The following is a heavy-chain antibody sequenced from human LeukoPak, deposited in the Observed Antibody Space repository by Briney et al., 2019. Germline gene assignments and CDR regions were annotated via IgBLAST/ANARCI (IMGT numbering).Heavy chain of an antibody. Sequence: GGSLRLSCAASGFDLTTYAMTWVRQAPAKGLEWVSCIRIGGGGTYYADSVKGRFTISRDNSENTLHLQINNLIVEDTARYFFARWLVISPGWCNWFEPRGQGTLVTVSS. CDR2: IRIGGGGT. V-gene: IGHV3-23*01. CDR1: GFDLTTYA. J-gene: IGHJ5*02. D-gene: IGHD6-19*01. CDR3: ARWLVISPGWCNWFEP.